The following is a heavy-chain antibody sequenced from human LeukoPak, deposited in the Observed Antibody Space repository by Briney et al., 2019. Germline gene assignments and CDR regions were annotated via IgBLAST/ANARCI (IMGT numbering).Heavy chain of an antibody. D-gene: IGHD1-26*01. Sequence: PSETLSLTCTVSGASISSYYWSWIRQSPGKGLEWIGYIYYSGRTNYNPSLKSRVTISVDTSRNQFPLKLSSVTAADTAVYYCARESSGSYPYFDYWGQGTLVTVSS. V-gene: IGHV4-59*12. CDR2: IYYSGRT. J-gene: IGHJ4*02. CDR3: ARESSGSYPYFDY. CDR1: GASISSYY.